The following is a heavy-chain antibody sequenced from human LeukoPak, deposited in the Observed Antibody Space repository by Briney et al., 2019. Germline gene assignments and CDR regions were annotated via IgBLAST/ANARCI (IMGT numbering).Heavy chain of an antibody. CDR3: ARQQRDYGGNSNLFDY. J-gene: IGHJ4*02. Sequence: GESLKISCKGSGYSFTSYWIGWVRQMPGKGLEWMGIIYPGDSDTRYSPSFQGQVTISADKSISTAYLQWSSLKASDTAMYYCARQQRDYGGNSNLFDYWGQGTLVTVSS. CDR1: GYSFTSYW. V-gene: IGHV5-51*01. D-gene: IGHD4-23*01. CDR2: IYPGDSDT.